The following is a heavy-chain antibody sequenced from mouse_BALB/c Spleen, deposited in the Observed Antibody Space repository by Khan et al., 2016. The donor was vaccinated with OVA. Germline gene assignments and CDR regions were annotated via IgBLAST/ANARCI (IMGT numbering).Heavy chain of an antibody. D-gene: IGHD2-13*01. CDR2: VDPCSGGT. V-gene: IGHV1S135*01. J-gene: IGHJ3*01. Sequence: VQLQQSGPELTKPGASVKISCKASGYSFTSYCLHWVMQSHGEGLEWIGYVDPCSGGTTYNQNFKGKATLTADKSSSTAYMHLSNLTSEDSAVYYCARQGEVARFDYWGQGTLVTVSA. CDR1: GYSFTSYC. CDR3: ARQGEVARFDY.